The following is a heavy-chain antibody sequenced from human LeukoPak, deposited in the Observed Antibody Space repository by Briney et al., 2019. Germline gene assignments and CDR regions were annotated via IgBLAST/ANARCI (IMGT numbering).Heavy chain of an antibody. J-gene: IGHJ6*03. D-gene: IGHD2-15*01. CDR3: ATRSGGRATYYYYYMDV. V-gene: IGHV1-24*01. CDR2: FDPEDGET. CDR1: GYTLTELS. Sequence: GASVKVSCMVSGYTLTELSMHWVRQAPGKGLEWMGGFDPEDGETIYAQKFQGRVTMTEDTSTDTAYMELSSLRSADTAVYYCATRSGGRATYYYYYMDVWGKGTTVTVSS.